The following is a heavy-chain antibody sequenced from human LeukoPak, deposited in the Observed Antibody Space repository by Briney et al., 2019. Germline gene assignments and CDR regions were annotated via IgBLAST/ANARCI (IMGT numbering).Heavy chain of an antibody. J-gene: IGHJ4*02. CDR2: IKQDGSEK. CDR3: ARDQAAGVHDY. CDR1: GFTFSGYW. Sequence: GGSLRLSCAASGFTFSGYWMSWVRQAPGKGLEWVANIKQDGSEKYYVDSVKGRFTISRDNAKNSLYLQMNSLRAEDTAVYYCARDQAAGVHDYWGQGTLVTVSS. D-gene: IGHD6-13*01. V-gene: IGHV3-7*01.